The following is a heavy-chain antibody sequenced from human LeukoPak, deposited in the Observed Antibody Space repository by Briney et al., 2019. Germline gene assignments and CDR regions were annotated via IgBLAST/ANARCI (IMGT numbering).Heavy chain of an antibody. Sequence: ASVKVSCKASGYTFTGYYMHWVRQAPGQGLEWMGRINPSSGGTNYAQKFQGRVTMTRDTSISTAYMELSRLRSDDTAVYYCARIIAAAGTGNYYYYYMDVWGKGTTVTVSS. J-gene: IGHJ6*03. CDR2: INPSSGGT. D-gene: IGHD6-13*01. CDR3: ARIIAAAGTGNYYYYYMDV. V-gene: IGHV1-2*06. CDR1: GYTFTGYY.